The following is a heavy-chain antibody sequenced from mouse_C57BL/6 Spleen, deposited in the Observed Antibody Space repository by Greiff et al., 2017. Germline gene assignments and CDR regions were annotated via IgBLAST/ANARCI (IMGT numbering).Heavy chain of an antibody. CDR2: ISSGGDYI. CDR1: GFTFSSYA. CDR3: TRDYDGYYRAWFAY. V-gene: IGHV5-9-1*02. J-gene: IGHJ3*01. D-gene: IGHD2-3*01. Sequence: EVKLVESGEGLVKPGGSLKLSCAASGFTFSSYAMSWVRQTPEKRLEWVAYISSGGDYIYYADTVKGRFTISRDNARNTLYLQMSSLKSEDTAMYYCTRDYDGYYRAWFAYWGQGTLVTVSA.